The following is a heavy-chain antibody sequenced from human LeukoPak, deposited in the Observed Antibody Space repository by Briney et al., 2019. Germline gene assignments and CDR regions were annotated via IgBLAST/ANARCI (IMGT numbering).Heavy chain of an antibody. CDR1: GYTFTSFG. CDR2: ISPYNGNT. V-gene: IGHV1-18*01. D-gene: IGHD3-22*01. J-gene: IGHJ4*02. CDR3: ARDKNHYDTRGDF. Sequence: ASVRVSCKASGYTFTSFGISWMRQAPGQGLEWMGWISPYNGNTNYPQKVQGRITVTTDTSTSTAYMELRSLRSDDTAVYYCARDKNHYDTRGDFWGQGTLVTVSS.